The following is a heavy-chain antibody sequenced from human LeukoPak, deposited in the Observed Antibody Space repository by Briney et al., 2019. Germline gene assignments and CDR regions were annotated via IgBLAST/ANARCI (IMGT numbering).Heavy chain of an antibody. J-gene: IGHJ4*02. D-gene: IGHD2-2*02. V-gene: IGHV3-7*01. CDR1: GFTFSSYW. Sequence: GGSLRLSCAASGFTFSSYWMSWVRQAPGKGLEWEANIKQDGSEKYYVDSVKGRFTISRDNAKNSLYLQMNSLRAEDTAVCYCARAGPNLYHDYWGQGTLVTVSS. CDR3: ARAGPNLYHDY. CDR2: IKQDGSEK.